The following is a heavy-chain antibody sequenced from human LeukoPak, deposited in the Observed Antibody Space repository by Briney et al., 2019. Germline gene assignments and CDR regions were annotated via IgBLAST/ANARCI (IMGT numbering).Heavy chain of an antibody. Sequence: SETLSLTSAGSGGSISGGGYFWTSIRQPPGKGLEWIGYIYHSGSTYYNPSLKTRATISVDRSKNQFSLKLSSVTAADTAVYYCARGRTYYYDSTRYFGAFDIWGQGTMVTVSS. V-gene: IGHV4-30-2*01. CDR2: IYHSGST. J-gene: IGHJ3*02. CDR3: ARGRTYYYDSTRYFGAFDI. CDR1: GGSISGGGYF. D-gene: IGHD3-22*01.